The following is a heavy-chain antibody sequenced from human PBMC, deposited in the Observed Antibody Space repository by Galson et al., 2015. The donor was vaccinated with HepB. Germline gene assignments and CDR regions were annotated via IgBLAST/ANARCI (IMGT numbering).Heavy chain of an antibody. CDR2: ISSNGGST. V-gene: IGHV3-64D*06. CDR1: GFTFSSYA. J-gene: IGHJ3*02. CDR3: VKVPAAGWPTYEAFDI. Sequence: SLRLSCAASGFTFSSYAMHWVRQAPGKGLEYVSAISSNGGSTYYADSVKGRFTISRDNSKNTLYLQMSSLRAEDTAVYYCVKVPAAGWPTYEAFDIWGQGTMVTVSS. D-gene: IGHD6-13*01.